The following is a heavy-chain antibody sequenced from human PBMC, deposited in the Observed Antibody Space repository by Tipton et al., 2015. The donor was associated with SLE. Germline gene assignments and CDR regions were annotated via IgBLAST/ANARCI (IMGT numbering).Heavy chain of an antibody. Sequence: TLSLTCAVYGGSFSGYYWSWIRQPPGKGLEWIGEINHSGSTNYNPSLKSRVTISVDTCKNQFSLKLSSVTAADTAVYYCARGLTYSSSSYYYDYYMDVWGKGTTVTVSS. CDR3: ARGLTYSSSSYYYDYYMDV. CDR2: INHSGST. J-gene: IGHJ6*03. CDR1: GGSFSGYY. V-gene: IGHV4-34*01. D-gene: IGHD6-6*01.